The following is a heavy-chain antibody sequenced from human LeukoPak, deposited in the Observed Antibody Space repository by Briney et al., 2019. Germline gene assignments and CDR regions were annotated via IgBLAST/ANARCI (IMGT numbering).Heavy chain of an antibody. D-gene: IGHD5-24*01. V-gene: IGHV4-59*08. CDR3: AKRGVEMSAVRPDNWLDP. J-gene: IGHJ5*02. CDR1: GGSISTHY. CDR2: ISYSGST. Sequence: SETLSLTCSVSGGSISTHYYNWIDQSPGKGLEWIGRISYSGSTNYNPSLQSRVTISIDTSKNQFSLRLTSVTAADTAVYYCAKRGVEMSAVRPDNWLDPWGQGTLVTVSS.